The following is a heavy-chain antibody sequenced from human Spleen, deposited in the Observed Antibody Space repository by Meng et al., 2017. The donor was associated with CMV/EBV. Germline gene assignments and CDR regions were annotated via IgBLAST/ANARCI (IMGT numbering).Heavy chain of an antibody. D-gene: IGHD3-22*01. CDR3: ARASSSGYDSGHY. CDR2: IIPIFGTA. Sequence: KAYGGTFSSYAISWVRQAPGQGLEWMGGIIPIFGTANYAQKFQGRVTITTDESTSTAYMELSSLRSEDTAVYYCARASSSGYDSGHYWGQGTLVTVSS. V-gene: IGHV1-69*05. CDR1: GGTFSSYA. J-gene: IGHJ4*02.